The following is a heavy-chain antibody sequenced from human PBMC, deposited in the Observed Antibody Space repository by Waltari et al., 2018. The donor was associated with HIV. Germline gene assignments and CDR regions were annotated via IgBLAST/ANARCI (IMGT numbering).Heavy chain of an antibody. Sequence: EVQVEESGGGLVQPGGSLGPSRAAAGILARDLYLRWVGLAPGKGLQWVSVLYPEGTSQYMDSVKGRFTIFRDDSKNTLYLQMNSLRVDDTAIYYCVRMKRSYGSGQSRYFYFGMDVWSQGTTVIISS. CDR2: LYPEGTS. V-gene: IGHV3-53*01. CDR1: GILARDLY. CDR3: VRMKRSYGSGQSRYFYFGMDV. J-gene: IGHJ6*02. D-gene: IGHD3-10*01.